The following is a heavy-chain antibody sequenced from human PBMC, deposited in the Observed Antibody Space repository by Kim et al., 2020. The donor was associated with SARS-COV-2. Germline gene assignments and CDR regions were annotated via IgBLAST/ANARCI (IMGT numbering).Heavy chain of an antibody. J-gene: IGHJ6*02. V-gene: IGHV3-21*01. CDR2: IGGDISYI. CDR3: ARGGYCTSTSCYFYYYALDV. CDR1: GFGFGTHS. D-gene: IGHD2-2*01. Sequence: GGSLRLSCAASGFGFGTHSMNWVRQAPGKGLEWVSSIGGDISYIYYADSVKGRFTISRDNAKNSLYLQMNSLRADDTAVYYCARGGYCTSTSCYFYYYALDVWGRGTTVTVSS.